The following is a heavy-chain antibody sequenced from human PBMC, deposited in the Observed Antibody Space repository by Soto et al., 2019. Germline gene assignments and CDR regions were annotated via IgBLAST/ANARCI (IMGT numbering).Heavy chain of an antibody. Sequence: GGSLRLSCAASGFDASVNFMAWVRQAPGKGLEWVSAINNAFNTFYADSVTGRFTISRDNSKNTLYLQMNSLRAEDTALYYCAKDKGGYYPDAFDIWGQGTMVTVSS. D-gene: IGHD3-22*01. CDR2: INNAFNT. J-gene: IGHJ3*02. CDR1: GFDASVNF. CDR3: AKDKGGYYPDAFDI. V-gene: IGHV3-66*01.